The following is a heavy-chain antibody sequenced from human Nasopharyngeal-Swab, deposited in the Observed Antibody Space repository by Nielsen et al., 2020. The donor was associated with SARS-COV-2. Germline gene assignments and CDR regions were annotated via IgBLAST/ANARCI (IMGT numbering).Heavy chain of an antibody. V-gene: IGHV3-23*03. Sequence: GEALKISCVASGFTFSSYAMTWVRQAPGKGLEWVSLIYSGGIYSGGSSTYYADSVKGRFAISRDDSKNTLYLQMNSLKTEDTAVYYCTTDRREPSMDVWGQGTTVTVSS. J-gene: IGHJ6*02. D-gene: IGHD1-26*01. CDR3: TTDRREPSMDV. CDR1: GFTFSSYA. CDR2: IYSGGIYSGGSST.